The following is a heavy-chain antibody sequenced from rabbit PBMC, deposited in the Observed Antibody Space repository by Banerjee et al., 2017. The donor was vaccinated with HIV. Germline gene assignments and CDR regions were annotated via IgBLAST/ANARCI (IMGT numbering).Heavy chain of an antibody. D-gene: IGHD4-2*01. J-gene: IGHJ4*01. CDR2: IYAGSSGST. Sequence: QEQLEESGGDLVKPEGSLTLTCTASGFSSSSSYCMCWVRQAPGKGLEWIACIYAGSSGSTQYANWAKGRFTITRSTSLNTVTLKMTSLTAADTATYFCARDRDWTLDLWGQGTLVTVS. CDR1: GFSSSSSYC. CDR3: ARDRDWTLDL. V-gene: IGHV1S45*01.